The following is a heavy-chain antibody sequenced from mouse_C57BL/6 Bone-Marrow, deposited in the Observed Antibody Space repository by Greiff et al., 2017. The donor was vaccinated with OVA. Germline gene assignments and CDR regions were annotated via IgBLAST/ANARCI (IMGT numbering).Heavy chain of an antibody. J-gene: IGHJ4*01. V-gene: IGHV1-64*01. CDR2: IHPNSGST. CDR1: GYTFTSYW. Sequence: QVQLQQPGAELVKPGASVKLSCKASGYTFTSYWMHWVKQRPGQGLEWIGMIHPNSGSTNYNEKFKSKATLTADKSSSTAYMQLSSLTSEDSAVYYCARRKNYYGSDAIDYWGQGTSVTVSS. CDR3: ARRKNYYGSDAIDY. D-gene: IGHD1-1*01.